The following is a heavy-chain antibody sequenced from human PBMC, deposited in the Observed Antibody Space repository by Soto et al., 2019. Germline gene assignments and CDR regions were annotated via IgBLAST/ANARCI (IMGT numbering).Heavy chain of an antibody. Sequence: ASVKVSCKPSGYTLTSHGISWVRRAPGQGLEWMGWISAYNGNTNYAQKLQGRVTMTTDTSTSTAYMELRSLRSDDTAVYYCARDSSGWYQSFDYWGQGTLVTVAS. CDR3: ARDSSGWYQSFDY. CDR2: ISAYNGNT. V-gene: IGHV1-18*01. J-gene: IGHJ4*02. CDR1: GYTLTSHG. D-gene: IGHD6-19*01.